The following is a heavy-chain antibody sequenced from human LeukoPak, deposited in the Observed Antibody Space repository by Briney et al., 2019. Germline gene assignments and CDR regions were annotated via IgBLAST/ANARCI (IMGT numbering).Heavy chain of an antibody. CDR1: GFTFSSYW. J-gene: IGHJ4*02. CDR2: INSDGSWT. V-gene: IGHV3-74*01. CDR3: VSFYETY. Sequence: GGSLRLSCAASGFTFSSYWMHWVRQAPGKGLVWVSRINSDGSWTSYADSVKGRFTISKDNAKNTVYLQMNSLRAEDTAVYYCVSFYETYWGRGTLVTVSS. D-gene: IGHD2/OR15-2a*01.